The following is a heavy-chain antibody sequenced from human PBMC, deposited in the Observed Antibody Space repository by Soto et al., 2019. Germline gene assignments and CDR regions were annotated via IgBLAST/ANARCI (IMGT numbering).Heavy chain of an antibody. CDR1: GFTFSSYA. CDR2: ISYDGSNK. D-gene: IGHD6-13*01. CDR3: ARDPLEGIAAAGTLLDY. V-gene: IGHV3-30-3*01. J-gene: IGHJ4*02. Sequence: SLRLSCAASGFTFSSYAMHWVRQAPGKGLEWVAVISYDGSNKYYADSVKGRFTISRDNSKNTLYLQMNSLRAEDTAVYYCARDPLEGIAAAGTLLDYWGQGTLVTVSS.